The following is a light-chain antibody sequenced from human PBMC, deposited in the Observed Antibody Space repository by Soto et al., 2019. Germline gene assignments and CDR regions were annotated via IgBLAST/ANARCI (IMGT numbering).Light chain of an antibody. CDR2: QDN. J-gene: IGLJ2*01. CDR3: QAWDSSIAV. Sequence: SYELTQPPSVSVSPGQTAHITCSGDKLGDKYASWYQQKPGQCPVMVIYQDNKRPSGIPERFSGSNSGNTATLTISGTQAMDEADYYCQAWDSSIAVFGGGTKLTVL. V-gene: IGLV3-1*01. CDR1: KLGDKY.